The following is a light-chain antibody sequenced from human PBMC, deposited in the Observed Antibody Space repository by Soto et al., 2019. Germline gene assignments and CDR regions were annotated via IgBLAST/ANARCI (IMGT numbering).Light chain of an antibody. CDR1: QSINSW. CDR2: EAS. CDR3: QQYKDYWS. Sequence: DIQMTQSPSTLSASVGDRVTITCRASQSINSWLAWYQQKPGKAPKLLIQEASSLESGVPSRFSGSGSGTEFTLTISSLQPDDFASYYCQQYKDYWSFGQGTKVEIK. V-gene: IGKV1-5*03. J-gene: IGKJ1*01.